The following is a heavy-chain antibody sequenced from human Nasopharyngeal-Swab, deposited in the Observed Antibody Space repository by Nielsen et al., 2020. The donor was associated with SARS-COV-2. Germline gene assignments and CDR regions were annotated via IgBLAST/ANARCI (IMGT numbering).Heavy chain of an antibody. CDR1: GFTFSSYA. Sequence: GESLKISCAASGFTFSSYAMHWVRQAPGKGLEWVAVISYDGNNKYYADSVKGRFTISRDNSKNTLYLQMNSLRAEDTAVYYCAREAYGDYYYYFDYWGQGTLVTVSS. CDR3: AREAYGDYYYYFDY. J-gene: IGHJ4*02. D-gene: IGHD4-17*01. V-gene: IGHV3-30-3*01. CDR2: ISYDGNNK.